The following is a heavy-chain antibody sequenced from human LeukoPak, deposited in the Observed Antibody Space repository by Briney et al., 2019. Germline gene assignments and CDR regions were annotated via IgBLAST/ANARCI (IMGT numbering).Heavy chain of an antibody. CDR3: ARSVVVPAAMYGYYFDY. D-gene: IGHD2-2*01. CDR2: INHSGST. CDR1: GGSFSGYY. J-gene: IGHJ4*02. V-gene: IGHV4-34*01. Sequence: SETLSLTCAVYGGSFSGYYWSWIRQPPGKGLEWSGEINHSGSTNYNPSLKSRVTISVDTSKNQFSLKLSSVTAADTAVYYCARSVVVPAAMYGYYFDYWGQETLVTVSS.